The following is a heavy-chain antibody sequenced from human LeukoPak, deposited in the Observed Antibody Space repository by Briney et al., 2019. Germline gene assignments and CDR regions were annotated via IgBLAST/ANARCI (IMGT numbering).Heavy chain of an antibody. Sequence: SQTFSLTCAISGDSVSSNSAARNWIRQSPSRGLEWLGRTYYRSKWYNDYAVSVKSRITINPDTSKNQFSLQLNSVTPEDTAVYYCARGVPGQLGAYFDYWGQGTLVTVSS. CDR3: ARGVPGQLGAYFDY. V-gene: IGHV6-1*01. CDR1: GDSVSSNSAA. J-gene: IGHJ4*02. D-gene: IGHD2-2*01. CDR2: TYYRSKWYN.